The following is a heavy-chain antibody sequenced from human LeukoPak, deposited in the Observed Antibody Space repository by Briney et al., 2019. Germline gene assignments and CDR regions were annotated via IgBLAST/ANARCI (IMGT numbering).Heavy chain of an antibody. Sequence: SETLSLTCTVSGGSISSGDYYWSWIRQPPGKGLEWVGYIYYSGSPYYNPSLTSRVPLSVDTSQPQFSLKLSSLPAADTAVYYCARDRRVHGAFDIWGQGTMVTVSS. CDR2: IYYSGSP. J-gene: IGHJ3*02. D-gene: IGHD4/OR15-4a*01. CDR1: GGSISSGDYY. V-gene: IGHV4-30-4*08. CDR3: ARDRRVHGAFDI.